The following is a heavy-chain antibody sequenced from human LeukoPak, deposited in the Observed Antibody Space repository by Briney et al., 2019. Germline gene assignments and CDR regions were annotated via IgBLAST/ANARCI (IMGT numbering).Heavy chain of an antibody. CDR3: ARDSGYCDNINCHHFDY. J-gene: IGHJ4*02. CDR2: ISDRGASI. D-gene: IGHD3-22*01. CDR1: GFSVSNYY. V-gene: IGHV3-48*03. Sequence: GGSLRLSCAVSGFSVSNYYMNWVRQAPGKGLEWISYISDRGASIYYADSVKGRFTISRDNAKNSLYLQMNSLRGEDTAVYYCARDSGYCDNINCHHFDYWGQGTLVTVSS.